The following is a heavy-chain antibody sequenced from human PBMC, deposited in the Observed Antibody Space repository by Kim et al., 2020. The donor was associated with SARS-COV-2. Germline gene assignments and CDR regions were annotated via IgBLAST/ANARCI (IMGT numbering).Heavy chain of an antibody. CDR3: ARDGRYSSGWPSYYYYGMDV. Sequence: GGSLRLSCAASGFTFSSYWMSWVRQAPGKGLEWVANIKQDGSEKYYVDSVKGRFTISRDNAKNSLYLQMNSLRAEDTAVYYCARDGRYSSGWPSYYYYGMDVWGQGTTVTVSS. D-gene: IGHD6-19*01. J-gene: IGHJ6*02. CDR2: IKQDGSEK. CDR1: GFTFSSYW. V-gene: IGHV3-7*01.